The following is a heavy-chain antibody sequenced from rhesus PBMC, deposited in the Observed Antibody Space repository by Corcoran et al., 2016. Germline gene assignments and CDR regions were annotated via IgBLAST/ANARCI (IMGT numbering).Heavy chain of an antibody. CDR2: IYWNDSK. V-gene: IGHV2-95*01. J-gene: IGHJ3*01. CDR3: ARVVNNYDDAFDF. CDR1: GFSISTTGTG. Sequence: QVTLKESGPALVKPTQTLTLTCTFSGFSISTTGTGVGWIRQPPGKALEWLANIYWNDSKYYNTSLKSRITISKDTSKNQVVLTMTNMDPVDTATYYCARVVNNYDDAFDFWGQGLRVTVSS. D-gene: IGHD4-11*01.